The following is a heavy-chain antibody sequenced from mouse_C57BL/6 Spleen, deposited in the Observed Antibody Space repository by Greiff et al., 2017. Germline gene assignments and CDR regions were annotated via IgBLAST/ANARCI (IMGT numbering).Heavy chain of an antibody. Sequence: EVQLQQSGAELVRPGASVKLSCTASGFNIKDDYMHWVKQRPEPGLEWIGWIDPGNGDTEYASKFQGKATITADTSSNTAYLQLSSLTSEDTAVDYCTTRPAMDYWGQGTSVTVSS. V-gene: IGHV14-4*01. CDR3: TTRPAMDY. J-gene: IGHJ4*01. CDR2: IDPGNGDT. CDR1: GFNIKDDY.